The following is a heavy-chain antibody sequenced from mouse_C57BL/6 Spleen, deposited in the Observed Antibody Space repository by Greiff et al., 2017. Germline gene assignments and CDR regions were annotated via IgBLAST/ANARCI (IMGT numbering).Heavy chain of an antibody. Sequence: DVQLQESGPGLVKPSQSLSLSCSVSGYSITSGYYWNWIRQFPGNQLEWMGYISYDGSNNYNPSLKNRISITRTTSKNQFFLKLNSVTTEDTATYYCASVGNYYGNGYAMDYWGQGTTVTVSS. D-gene: IGHD1-1*02. CDR1: GYSITSGYY. CDR2: ISYDGSN. J-gene: IGHJ4*01. V-gene: IGHV3-6*01. CDR3: ASVGNYYGNGYAMDY.